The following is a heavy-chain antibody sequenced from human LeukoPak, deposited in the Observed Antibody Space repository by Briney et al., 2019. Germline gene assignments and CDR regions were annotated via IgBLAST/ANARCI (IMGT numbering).Heavy chain of an antibody. Sequence: SETLSLTCTVSGGSISSGSYYWGWIRQPPGKGLEWIGSIYYSGSTYYNPSLKSRVTISVDTSKNQFSLKLSSVTAADTAVYYCARHLGIVVVSRFDYWGQGTLVTVSS. J-gene: IGHJ4*02. CDR2: IYYSGST. V-gene: IGHV4-39*01. D-gene: IGHD3-22*01. CDR3: ARHLGIVVVSRFDY. CDR1: GGSISSGSYY.